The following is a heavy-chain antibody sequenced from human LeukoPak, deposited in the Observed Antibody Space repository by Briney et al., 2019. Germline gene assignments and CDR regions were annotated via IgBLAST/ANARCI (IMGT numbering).Heavy chain of an antibody. Sequence: GGSLRLSCAASGFTFSSYAMSWVRQAPGKGLEWVSAISGSGGSTYYADSVKGRFTISRDNSKNTPYLQMNSLRAEDTAVYYCAKDAPINYYDSSGYPDYWGQGTLVTVSS. CDR3: AKDAPINYYDSSGYPDY. CDR2: ISGSGGST. V-gene: IGHV3-23*01. D-gene: IGHD3-22*01. J-gene: IGHJ4*02. CDR1: GFTFSSYA.